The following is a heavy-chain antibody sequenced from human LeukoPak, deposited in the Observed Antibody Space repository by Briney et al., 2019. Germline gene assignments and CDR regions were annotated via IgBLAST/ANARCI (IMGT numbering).Heavy chain of an antibody. CDR2: IYYSGST. D-gene: IGHD1-26*01. CDR3: ARRYLRSGFDP. Sequence: SETLSLTCTVSGGSISSSSYYWDWIRQPPGKGLEWIGCIYYSGSTYYNPSLKSRVTISVDTSQNQFSLKLSSVTAADTAVYYCARRYLRSGFDPWGQGTLVTVSS. CDR1: GGSISSSSYY. V-gene: IGHV4-39*01. J-gene: IGHJ5*02.